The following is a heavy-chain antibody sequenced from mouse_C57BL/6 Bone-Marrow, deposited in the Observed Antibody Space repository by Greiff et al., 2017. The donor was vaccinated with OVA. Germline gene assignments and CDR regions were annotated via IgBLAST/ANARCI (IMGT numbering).Heavy chain of an antibody. V-gene: IGHV1-55*01. J-gene: IGHJ3*01. CDR1: GYTFTSYW. CDR2: IYPGSGST. D-gene: IGHD2-1*01. CDR3: ARLGNLLWYLAY. Sequence: QVQLQQPGAELVKPGASVKMSCKASGYTFTSYWITWVKQGPGQGLEWIGDIYPGSGSTNYNEKFKSKATLTVDTSSSTAYMQLSSLTSEDSAVYYCARLGNLLWYLAYWGQGTLVTVSA.